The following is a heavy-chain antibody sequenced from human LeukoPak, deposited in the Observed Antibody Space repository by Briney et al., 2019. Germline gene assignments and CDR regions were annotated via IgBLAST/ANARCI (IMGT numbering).Heavy chain of an antibody. J-gene: IGHJ6*02. V-gene: IGHV3-48*04. CDR1: GFTFSSYS. CDR2: ISSSGTAI. Sequence: GSLRLSCAASGFTFSSYSMIWVRQAPGKGLEWISYISSSGTAIYYADSVKGRFTISRDNAKNSLHLQMNNLRAEDTAVYYCAKDEGSSWFYYYHGMDVWGQGTTVTVSS. CDR3: AKDEGSSWFYYYHGMDV. D-gene: IGHD6-13*01.